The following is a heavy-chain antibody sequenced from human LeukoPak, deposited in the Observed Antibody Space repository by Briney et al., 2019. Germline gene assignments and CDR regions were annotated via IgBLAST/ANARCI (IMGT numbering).Heavy chain of an antibody. Sequence: SETLSLTCTVSGSSIGTYSWSWIRQPPGKGLEWIAYIYYSGNTNYNPSLKSRVTISVDTSKNQFSLTLSSVTAADTAVYYCARLSHPADSSWFFDYWGQGTLVTVSS. J-gene: IGHJ4*02. CDR1: GSSIGTYS. V-gene: IGHV4-59*08. D-gene: IGHD6-13*01. CDR2: IYYSGNT. CDR3: ARLSHPADSSWFFDY.